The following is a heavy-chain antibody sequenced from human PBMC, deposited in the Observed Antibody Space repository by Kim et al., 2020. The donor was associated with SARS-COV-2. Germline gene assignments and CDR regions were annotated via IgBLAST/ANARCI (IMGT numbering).Heavy chain of an antibody. V-gene: IGHV6-1*01. D-gene: IGHD1-26*01. CDR3: ARKGVGAPFDY. J-gene: IGHJ4*02. CDR2: N. Sequence: NDYAVSVKSRITINPDTSKNQFSLQLNSVTPEDTAVYYCARKGVGAPFDYWGQGTLVTVSS.